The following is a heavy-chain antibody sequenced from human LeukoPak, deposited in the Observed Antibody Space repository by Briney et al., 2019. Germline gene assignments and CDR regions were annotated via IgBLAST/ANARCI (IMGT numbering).Heavy chain of an antibody. V-gene: IGHV1-2*02. CDR2: INPNSGAT. Sequence: ASVKVSCKASGYTFTGYYIHWVRQAPGQGLEWMGWINPNSGATNYAQNFQGRITLTRDTSITIAYMELSRLRSDDTAVYYCARVGLYASGSYLCYWGQGSLVTVSS. D-gene: IGHD3-10*01. CDR1: GYTFTGYY. J-gene: IGHJ4*02. CDR3: ARVGLYASGSYLCY.